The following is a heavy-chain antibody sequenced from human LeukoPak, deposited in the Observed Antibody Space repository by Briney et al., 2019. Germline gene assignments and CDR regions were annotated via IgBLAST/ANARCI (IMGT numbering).Heavy chain of an antibody. CDR3: ARDLRIFGVVIPPGAAFDI. CDR2: IYTSGST. V-gene: IGHV4-4*07. Sequence: KPSETLSLTCTVSGGSISSYYWSWIRQPAGKGLEWIWRIYTSGSTNYNPSLKSRVTMSVDTSKNQFSLKLSSVTAADTAVYYCARDLRIFGVVIPPGAAFDIWGQGTMVTVSS. D-gene: IGHD3-3*01. J-gene: IGHJ3*02. CDR1: GGSISSYY.